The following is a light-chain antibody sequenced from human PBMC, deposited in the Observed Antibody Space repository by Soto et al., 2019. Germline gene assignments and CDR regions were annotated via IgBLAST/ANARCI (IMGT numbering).Light chain of an antibody. V-gene: IGKV3-11*01. J-gene: IGKJ5*01. CDR2: AAS. CDR1: ESVSTN. Sequence: EIVMTQSPATLSVSPGERVTLSCRASESVSTNLAWYQQKAGQAPRLLIYAASSRATGIPDRFSGSGSGTDFTLTISSLEPEDFAVYYCQQRSNWPLITFGQGTRLEN. CDR3: QQRSNWPLIT.